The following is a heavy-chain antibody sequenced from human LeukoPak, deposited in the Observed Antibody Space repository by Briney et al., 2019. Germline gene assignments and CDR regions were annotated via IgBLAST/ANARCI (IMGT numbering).Heavy chain of an antibody. CDR2: ISSSSSYI. D-gene: IGHD2-15*01. J-gene: IGHJ4*02. CDR1: GFTFSGYS. CDR3: ARLLSAALDY. Sequence: PGGSLRLSCAASGFTFSGYSMNWVRQAPGKGLEWVSSISSSSSYIYYADSVKGRFTISRDNAKNSMYLQMNSLRAEDTAVYYCARLLSAALDYWGQGTLVTVSS. V-gene: IGHV3-21*01.